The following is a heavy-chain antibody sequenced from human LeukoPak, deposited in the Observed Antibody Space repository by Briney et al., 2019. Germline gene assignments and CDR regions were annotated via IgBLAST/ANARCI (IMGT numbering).Heavy chain of an antibody. D-gene: IGHD6-6*01. J-gene: IGHJ4*02. Sequence: ASVKVSCKASGYTFTSYDINWVRQATGQGLEWMGWMNPNSGNTGYAQKFQGRVTMTRNTSISTAYMELSSLRSGDTAVYYCAVEYSSFSHYFDYWGQGTLVTVSS. V-gene: IGHV1-8*01. CDR1: GYTFTSYD. CDR3: AVEYSSFSHYFDY. CDR2: MNPNSGNT.